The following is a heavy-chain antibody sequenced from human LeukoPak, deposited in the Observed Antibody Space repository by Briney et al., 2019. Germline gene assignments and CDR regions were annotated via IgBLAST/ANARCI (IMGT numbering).Heavy chain of an antibody. Sequence: GESLKISCQGSGYSFTSYWIGWVRQMPGKGLEWVGNIHPGDSDIRYSPSFQGQVTISADKSINTACLQWSSLKASDSAMYYCARHGPSTASAYNWFGPWGQGTLVTVSS. V-gene: IGHV5-51*01. CDR1: GYSFTSYW. CDR3: ARHGPSTASAYNWFGP. CDR2: IHPGDSDI. J-gene: IGHJ5*02. D-gene: IGHD2-2*01.